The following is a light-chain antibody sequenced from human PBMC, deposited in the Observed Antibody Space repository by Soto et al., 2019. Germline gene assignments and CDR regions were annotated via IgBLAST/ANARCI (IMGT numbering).Light chain of an antibody. J-gene: IGKJ4*01. Sequence: EIVLTQSPGTLSLSPGERATLSCRASQSVSSSYLAWYQQIPGQAPRLLIYGASKRATGIPDRFSGSGSGTDFTLTISSMEPEDFAVYYCQQYGSSPPLTFGGGTKVEIK. CDR2: GAS. CDR3: QQYGSSPPLT. V-gene: IGKV3-20*01. CDR1: QSVSSSY.